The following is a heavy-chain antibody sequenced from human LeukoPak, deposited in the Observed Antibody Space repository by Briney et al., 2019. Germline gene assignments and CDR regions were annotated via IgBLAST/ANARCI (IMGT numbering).Heavy chain of an antibody. Sequence: ASVKVSCKASGFTFTSSAMQWVRQARGQRLEWIGWIVVGSGNTNYAQKFQERVTITRDMSTSTAYMELSSLRSEGTAVYYCAVDPHHYDILTGLWGQGTLVTVSS. D-gene: IGHD3-9*01. CDR3: AVDPHHYDILTGL. J-gene: IGHJ4*02. CDR2: IVVGSGNT. CDR1: GFTFTSSA. V-gene: IGHV1-58*02.